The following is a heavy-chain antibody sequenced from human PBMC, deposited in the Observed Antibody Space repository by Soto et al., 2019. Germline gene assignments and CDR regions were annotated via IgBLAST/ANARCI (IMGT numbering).Heavy chain of an antibody. D-gene: IGHD2-2*02. J-gene: IGHJ4*02. CDR1: GFSLSTSGVG. CDR3: AHSFGWSSTSCYSKRERFDF. Sequence: QITLKQSGPTLVKPTQALTLTCTFSGFSLSTSGVGVGWIRQPPGKALEWLALIYWADDKPSSLYLKSRLTTTTDTSKTHVVLTMTNMDPVDTAPYYCAHSFGWSSTSCYSKRERFDFWGQGTLFTVSS. CDR2: IYWADDK. V-gene: IGHV2-5*02.